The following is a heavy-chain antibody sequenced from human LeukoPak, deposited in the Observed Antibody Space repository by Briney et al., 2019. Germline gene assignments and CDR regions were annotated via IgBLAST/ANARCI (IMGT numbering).Heavy chain of an antibody. CDR1: GGSFSGYY. CDR3: ARSKAHLTTSWYGTWFDP. V-gene: IGHV4-34*01. J-gene: IGHJ5*02. D-gene: IGHD6-13*01. Sequence: PSETLSLTCAVYGGSFSGYYWSWIRQPPGKGLEWIGEINHSGSTNYNPSLKSRVTISVDTSKNQFSLKLSSVTAADTAVYYCARSKAHLTTSWYGTWFDPWGQGTLVTVSS. CDR2: INHSGST.